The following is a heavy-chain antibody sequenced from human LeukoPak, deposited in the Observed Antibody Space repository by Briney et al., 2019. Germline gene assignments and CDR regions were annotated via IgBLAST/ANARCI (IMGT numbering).Heavy chain of an antibody. J-gene: IGHJ5*02. CDR1: GGSISSGGYS. Sequence: SETLSLTCAVSGGSISSGGYSWSWIRQPPGKGLEWTGYIYHSGSTYYNPSLKSRVTISVDRSKNQFSLKLSSVTAADTAVYYCARAPISGSSSWYSWFDPWGQGTLVTVSS. V-gene: IGHV4-30-2*01. CDR3: ARAPISGSSSWYSWFDP. CDR2: IYHSGST. D-gene: IGHD6-13*01.